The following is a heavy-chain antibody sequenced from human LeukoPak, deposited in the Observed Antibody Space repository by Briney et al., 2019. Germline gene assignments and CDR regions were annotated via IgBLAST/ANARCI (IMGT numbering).Heavy chain of an antibody. V-gene: IGHV3-73*01. J-gene: IGHJ3*02. D-gene: IGHD2-15*01. CDR3: TRLAGGDAFDI. CDR1: GFNFIDYT. Sequence: GGSLRLSCAASGFNFIDYTMNWVRQAPGKGLEWVGRIRSKANGYTTAYGASVKGRFTISRDDLKRTTYVQMKSLKIEDTAVYYCTRLAGGDAFDIWGPGTMVTVSS. CDR2: IRSKANGYTT.